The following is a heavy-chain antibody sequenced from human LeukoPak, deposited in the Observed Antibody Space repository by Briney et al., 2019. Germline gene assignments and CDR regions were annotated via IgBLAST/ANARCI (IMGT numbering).Heavy chain of an antibody. D-gene: IGHD2-2*01. J-gene: IGHJ5*02. CDR1: GYTFTSYD. V-gene: IGHV1-8*01. CDR3: AREWHCSSTSCNNWFDP. CDR2: MNPNSGNT. Sequence: ASVKVSYKASGYTFTSYDINWVRQATGQGLEWMGWMNPNSGNTGYAQKFQGRVTMTRNTSISTAYVELSSLRSEDTAVYYCAREWHCSSTSCNNWFDPWGQGTLVTVSS.